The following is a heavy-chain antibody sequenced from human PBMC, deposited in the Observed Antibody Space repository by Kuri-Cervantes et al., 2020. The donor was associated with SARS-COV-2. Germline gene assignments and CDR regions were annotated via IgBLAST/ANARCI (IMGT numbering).Heavy chain of an antibody. V-gene: IGHV3-7*01. CDR1: GFTFSSYW. J-gene: IGHJ4*02. Sequence: GESLKISCAASGFTFSSYWMSWVRQAPGKGLEWVVNIKQDGREKYYVDSVKGRFTISRDNAKNSLYLQMNSLRAEDTAVYYCAREAYYDFWSGYPLHFDYWGQGTLVTVSS. CDR3: AREAYYDFWSGYPLHFDY. D-gene: IGHD3-3*01. CDR2: IKQDGREK.